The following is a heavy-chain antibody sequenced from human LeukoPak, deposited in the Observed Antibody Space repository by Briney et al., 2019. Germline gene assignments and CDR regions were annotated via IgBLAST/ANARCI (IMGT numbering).Heavy chain of an antibody. V-gene: IGHV1-2*02. J-gene: IGHJ5*02. CDR1: GYTFTGYY. D-gene: IGHD2-8*01. Sequence: GSLRLSCVASGYTFTGYYMHWVRQAPGQGLEWMGWINPNSGGTNYAQKFQGRVTMTRDTSISTAYMELSRLRSDDTAVYYCARDGPMVYAISWGQGTLVTVSS. CDR2: INPNSGGT. CDR3: ARDGPMVYAIS.